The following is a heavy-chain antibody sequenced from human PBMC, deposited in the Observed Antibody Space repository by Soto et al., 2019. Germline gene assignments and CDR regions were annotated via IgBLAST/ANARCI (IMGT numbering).Heavy chain of an antibody. D-gene: IGHD1-26*01. CDR2: INHSGGT. V-gene: IGHV4-34*01. CDR1: GGSFSGYY. Sequence: SETLSLTCAVYGGSFSGYYWSWIRQPPGKGLEWIGEINHSGGTNYNPSLKSRVTISVDTSKNQFSLKLSSVTAADTAVHYCARGPTGASADYWGQGTLVTVSS. J-gene: IGHJ4*02. CDR3: ARGPTGASADY.